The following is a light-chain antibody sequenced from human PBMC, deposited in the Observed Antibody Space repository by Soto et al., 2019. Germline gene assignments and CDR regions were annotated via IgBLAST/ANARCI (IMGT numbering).Light chain of an antibody. J-gene: IGLJ2*01. CDR1: SSNIGSNY. CDR2: QNL. Sequence: QAVVTQPPSASGTPGQRVTISCSGSSSNIGSNYVYWYQQLPGTAPKLLIYQNLQRPSGVPDRFSGSKSGTSASLAISGLRSEDEADYYCAAWDDSLSGRVFGGGTKLTVL. CDR3: AAWDDSLSGRV. V-gene: IGLV1-47*01.